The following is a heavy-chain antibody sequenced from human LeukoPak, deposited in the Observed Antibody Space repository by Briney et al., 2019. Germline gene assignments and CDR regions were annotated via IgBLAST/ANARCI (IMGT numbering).Heavy chain of an antibody. Sequence: GGSLRLSCAASGFTFDDYAMHWVRQAPGKGLEWVSLISGDGGSTYYADSVKGRFTISGDNSKNSLYLQMNSLRTEDTALYYCAKENYDSSGYYWLYFDYWGQGTLVTVSS. D-gene: IGHD3-22*01. CDR3: AKENYDSSGYYWLYFDY. CDR2: ISGDGGST. CDR1: GFTFDDYA. J-gene: IGHJ4*02. V-gene: IGHV3-43*02.